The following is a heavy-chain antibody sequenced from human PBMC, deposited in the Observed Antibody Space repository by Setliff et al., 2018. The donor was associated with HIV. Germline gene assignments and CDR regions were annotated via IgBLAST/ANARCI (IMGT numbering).Heavy chain of an antibody. CDR2: IYFTGSS. CDR3: ARVQMAYAAFDV. J-gene: IGHJ3*01. D-gene: IGHD4-17*01. CDR1: GGSISTYY. Sequence: SETLSLTCTVSGGSISTYYWSWIRQPPGKELVWIGSIYFTGSSDNNPSLKSRVTLSVDTSKHQFSLKLSSVTAADTALYYCARVQMAYAAFDVWGQGTMVTVSS. V-gene: IGHV4-59*01.